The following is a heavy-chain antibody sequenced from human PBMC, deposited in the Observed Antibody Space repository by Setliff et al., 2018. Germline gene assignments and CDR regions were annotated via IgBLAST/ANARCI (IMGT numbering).Heavy chain of an antibody. J-gene: IGHJ5*02. CDR3: ARVGYSSLIGWFDP. V-gene: IGHV4-61*02. D-gene: IGHD6-13*01. Sequence: PSETLSLTCTVSGGSISSGSYYWSWIRQPAGKGLEWIGRIFTSGSTNYNPSLKSRVTVSVDTSKNQFSLKLSSVTAADTAVYYCARVGYSSLIGWFDPWGQGTLVTVSS. CDR1: GGSISSGSYY. CDR2: IFTSGST.